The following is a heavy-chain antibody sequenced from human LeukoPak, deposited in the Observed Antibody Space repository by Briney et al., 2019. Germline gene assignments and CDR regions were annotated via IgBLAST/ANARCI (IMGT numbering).Heavy chain of an antibody. CDR2: ISASGGT. J-gene: IGHJ5*02. CDR3: ARSPHNSAWYEKWFDP. CDR1: GGSISTYY. Sequence: PSETLSLTCTVSGGSISTYYWSWIRRPPGKGLEWIADISASGGTNYNPSLESRVTVSMDSSKNQFSLKLSSVTAADTAVFYCARSPHNSAWYEKWFDPWGQGTLVTVSS. D-gene: IGHD6-19*01. V-gene: IGHV4-4*08.